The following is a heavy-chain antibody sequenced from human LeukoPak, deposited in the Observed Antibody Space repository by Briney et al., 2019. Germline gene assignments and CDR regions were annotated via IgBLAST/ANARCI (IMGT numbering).Heavy chain of an antibody. Sequence: SETLSLTCTVSCGSISSGGYYWSWIRQHPGKGLEWIGYIYYSGSTYYNPSLKSRVTISVDTSKNQFSLKLSSVTAADTAVYYCARDQGTARENYFDYWGQGTLVTVSS. J-gene: IGHJ4*02. V-gene: IGHV4-31*03. CDR2: IYYSGST. CDR3: ARDQGTARENYFDY. D-gene: IGHD1-1*01. CDR1: CGSISSGGYY.